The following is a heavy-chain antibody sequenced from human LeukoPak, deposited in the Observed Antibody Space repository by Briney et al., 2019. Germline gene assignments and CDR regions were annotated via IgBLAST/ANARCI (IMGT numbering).Heavy chain of an antibody. V-gene: IGHV4-59*01. CDR1: GGSISSYY. CDR3: ARIGYYYDSSGYYYYYYFDY. CDR2: IYYSGST. Sequence: SETLSLTCTVSGGSISSYYWSWIRQPPGKGLEWIGYIYYSGSTNYNPSLKSRVTISVDTSKNQFSLKLSSVTAADTAVYYCARIGYYYDSSGYYYYYYFDYWGQGTLVTDSS. D-gene: IGHD3-22*01. J-gene: IGHJ4*02.